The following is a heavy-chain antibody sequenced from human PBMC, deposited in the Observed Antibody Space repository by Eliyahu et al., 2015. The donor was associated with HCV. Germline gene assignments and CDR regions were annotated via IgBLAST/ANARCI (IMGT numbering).Heavy chain of an antibody. CDR2: IYYSGST. J-gene: IGHJ5*02. Sequence: QLQLQESGPGLVKPSETLSLTCTVSXGSISSSSYYXGWIRQPPGKGLEWIGSIYYSGSTYYNPSLKSRVTISVDTSKNQFSLKLSSVTAADTAVYYCARQSFWSGYSSVLLPNWFDPWGQGTLVTVSS. V-gene: IGHV4-39*01. CDR3: ARQSFWSGYSSVLLPNWFDP. D-gene: IGHD3-3*01. CDR1: XGSISSSSYY.